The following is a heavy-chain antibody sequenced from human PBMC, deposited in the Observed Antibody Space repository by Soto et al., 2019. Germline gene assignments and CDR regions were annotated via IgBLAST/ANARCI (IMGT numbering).Heavy chain of an antibody. CDR2: IDWDDDT. Sequence: SGPTLVNPTQTLTLTCTFSGFSLRNSGMRVSRIRQPPGKALEWLARIDWDDDTYYSTSLRTRLTISKDTPKNRVVLTMTNMDPADTATYYCAKTGTDGSWFAPWGQGTLVTVSS. V-gene: IGHV2-70*04. CDR3: AKTGTDGSWFAP. J-gene: IGHJ5*02. CDR1: GFSLRNSGMR. D-gene: IGHD1-1*01.